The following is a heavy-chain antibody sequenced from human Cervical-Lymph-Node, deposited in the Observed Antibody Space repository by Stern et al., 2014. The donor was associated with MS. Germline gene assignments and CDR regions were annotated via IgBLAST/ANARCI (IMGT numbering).Heavy chain of an antibody. CDR3: ASIMDTPLASDY. D-gene: IGHD2-8*01. CDR1: GGTFSSYG. V-gene: IGHV1-69*01. Sequence: VQLVESGAEVKKPGSSVKVSCKASGGTFSSYGISWGRQAPGQGLEWMGGIIPMFGTPNYAQKFQGRVKIIADESRSTSSMELSSLRSEDTAVYYCASIMDTPLASDYWGQGTLVTVSS. CDR2: IIPMFGTP. J-gene: IGHJ4*02.